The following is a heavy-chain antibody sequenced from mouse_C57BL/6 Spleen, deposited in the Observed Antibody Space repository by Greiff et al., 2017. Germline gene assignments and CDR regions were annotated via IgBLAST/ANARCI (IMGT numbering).Heavy chain of an antibody. Sequence: QVQLQQSGAELVKPGASVKISCKASGYAFSSYWMNWVKQRPGTGLEWIGQIYPGDGDTNYNGKFKGKATLTADKSSSTAYMQLSSLTSEDSAVYFCARSIYDGYSFYYAMDYWGQGTSVTVSS. CDR1: GYAFSSYW. D-gene: IGHD2-3*01. V-gene: IGHV1-80*01. CDR2: IYPGDGDT. CDR3: ARSIYDGYSFYYAMDY. J-gene: IGHJ4*01.